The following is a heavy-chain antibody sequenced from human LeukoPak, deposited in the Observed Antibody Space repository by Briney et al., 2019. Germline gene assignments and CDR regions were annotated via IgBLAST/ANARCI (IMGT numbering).Heavy chain of an antibody. V-gene: IGHV3-74*01. J-gene: IGHJ5*02. Sequence: GGSLRLSCLASGFTFGSFWMHWVRQTPGKGLVWVSRIKTDGSSTDYADSVKGRFTISRDNARNTLYLQMDSLRVEDTAVYYCVRETRIGSSGTQGWFDPWGQGTLVTVSS. D-gene: IGHD1-1*01. CDR2: IKTDGSST. CDR1: GFTFGSFW. CDR3: VRETRIGSSGTQGWFDP.